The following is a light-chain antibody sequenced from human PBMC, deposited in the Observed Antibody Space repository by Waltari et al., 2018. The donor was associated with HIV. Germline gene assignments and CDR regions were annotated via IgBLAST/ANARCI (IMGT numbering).Light chain of an antibody. CDR1: SSDVGGYNY. J-gene: IGLJ1*01. CDR2: EVS. V-gene: IGLV2-14*01. Sequence: QSALTQPASVSGSPGQSITISCPGTSSDVGGYNYVSWYQHHPGKAPKLLIYEVSNRPSGVSNRFSGSKSDNTASLTISGLQAEDEADYYCSSYTSDYTYVFGSGTKLTVL. CDR3: SSYTSDYTYV.